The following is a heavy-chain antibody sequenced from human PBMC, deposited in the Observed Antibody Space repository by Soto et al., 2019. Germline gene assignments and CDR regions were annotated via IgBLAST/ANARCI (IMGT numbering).Heavy chain of an antibody. J-gene: IGHJ6*02. CDR1: GYTFTGYY. Sequence: QVQLVQSGAEVKKPGASVKVSCKASGYTFTGYYMHWVRQAPGQGLEWMGWINPNSGGTNYAQKFQGWVTMTRDTSISTAYMELSRLRSDDTAVYYCARWGEASIAAAGHYYYYYGMDVWGQGTTVTVSS. CDR3: ARWGEASIAAAGHYYYYYGMDV. D-gene: IGHD6-13*01. V-gene: IGHV1-2*04. CDR2: INPNSGGT.